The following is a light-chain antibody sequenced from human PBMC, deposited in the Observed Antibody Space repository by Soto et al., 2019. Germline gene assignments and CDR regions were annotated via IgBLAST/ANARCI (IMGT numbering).Light chain of an antibody. J-gene: IGKJ1*01. V-gene: IGKV1-5*01. CDR1: QSISHW. CDR3: QQYNNWWT. CDR2: DDS. Sequence: DIQITQAPSTLSASIGDRSIITCRASQSISHWLAWYQQKPGKSPKLLIYDDSSLESGVPSRFIGNVSGTEFTLTISSLQSEDFAVYYCQQYNNWWTFGQVTKVEIK.